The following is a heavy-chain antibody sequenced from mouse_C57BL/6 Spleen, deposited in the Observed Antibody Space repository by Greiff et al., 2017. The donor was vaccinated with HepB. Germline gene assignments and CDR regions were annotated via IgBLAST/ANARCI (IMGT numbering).Heavy chain of an antibody. Sequence: VQLQQSGAELVKPGASVKISCKASGYAFSSYWMNWVKQRPGKGLEWIGQIYPGDGDTNYNGKFKGKATLTAEKSSSTAYMQLSSLTSEDSAVYFCARYPITTVVAFDYWGQGTTLTVSS. D-gene: IGHD1-1*01. V-gene: IGHV1-80*01. CDR1: GYAFSSYW. CDR3: ARYPITTVVAFDY. CDR2: IYPGDGDT. J-gene: IGHJ2*01.